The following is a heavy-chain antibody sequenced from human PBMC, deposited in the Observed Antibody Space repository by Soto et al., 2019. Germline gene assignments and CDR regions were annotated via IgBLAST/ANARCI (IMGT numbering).Heavy chain of an antibody. CDR3: ARPAAAGSWFDP. CDR1: GGSISSTGYY. D-gene: IGHD6-13*01. Sequence: QLQLQESGPGLVKPSGTLSLTCNVSGGSISSTGYYWAWIRQPPGKGLEWIGSLYYGGSTYYNPSLKSEVTISVDTSKNQFSLRLTTVTAADTCVYYSARPAAAGSWFDPWGQGTLVTVSS. V-gene: IGHV4-39*01. CDR2: LYYGGST. J-gene: IGHJ5*02.